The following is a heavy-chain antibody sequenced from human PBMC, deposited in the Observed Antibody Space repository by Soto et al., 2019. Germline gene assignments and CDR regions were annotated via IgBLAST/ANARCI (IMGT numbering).Heavy chain of an antibody. CDR3: ASLCWSGYYGFDI. J-gene: IGHJ3*02. V-gene: IGHV1-8*01. CDR2: MNPNSGNT. CDR1: GYTFTSYD. Sequence: ASVKVSCKASGYTFTSYDINWVRQATGQGLEWMGWMNPNSGNTGYAQKFQGRVTMTKNTSISTAYMELSSLRSEGTALYYCASLCWSGYYGFDIWGQGTMVTV. D-gene: IGHD3-3*01.